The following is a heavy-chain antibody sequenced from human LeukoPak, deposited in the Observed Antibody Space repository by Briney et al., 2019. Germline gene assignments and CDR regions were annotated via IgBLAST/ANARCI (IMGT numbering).Heavy chain of an antibody. CDR2: IYSGGST. CDR1: GFTVSSNY. CDR3: ARESKSYDGSGYYHDY. Sequence: GGSLRLSCAASGFTVSSNYMSWVRQAPGKGLKWVSVIYSGGSTYYADSVKGRFTISRDNSKNTLFLQMNSLRADDTAVYYWARESKSYDGSGYYHDYWGQGNLVTVSS. J-gene: IGHJ4*02. D-gene: IGHD3-22*01. V-gene: IGHV3-53*01.